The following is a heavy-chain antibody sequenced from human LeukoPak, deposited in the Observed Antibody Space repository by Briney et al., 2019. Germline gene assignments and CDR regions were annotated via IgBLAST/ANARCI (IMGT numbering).Heavy chain of an antibody. CDR3: ARVDTMVRGVDAFDI. CDR2: INPGNGNT. J-gene: IGHJ3*02. D-gene: IGHD3-10*01. Sequence: ASVKVSCKASGYTFTSYAMHWVRQAPGQRLEWMGWINPGNGNTKYSQEFQGRVTITRDTSASIAYMELRSLRSEDRAVYYCARVDTMVRGVDAFDIWGQGTMVTVYS. V-gene: IGHV1-3*03. CDR1: GYTFTSYA.